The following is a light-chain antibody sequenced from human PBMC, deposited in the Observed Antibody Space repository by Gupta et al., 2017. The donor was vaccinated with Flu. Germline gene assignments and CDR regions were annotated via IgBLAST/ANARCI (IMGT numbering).Light chain of an antibody. CDR3: QQYYSTPPT. J-gene: IGKJ1*01. CDR1: QSVLYSSNNRNY. V-gene: IGKV4-1*01. CDR2: WAS. Sequence: SLGERATINCKSSQSVLYSSNNRNYLAWYQQKPGQPPKLLIYWASTRESGVPDRFSGSGSGTDFTLTISSLQAEDVAVYYCQQYYSTPPTFGQGTKVEIK.